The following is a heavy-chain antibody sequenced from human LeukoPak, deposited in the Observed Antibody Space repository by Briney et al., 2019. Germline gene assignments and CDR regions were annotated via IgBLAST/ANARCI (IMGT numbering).Heavy chain of an antibody. CDR1: GYTFPVYY. D-gene: IGHD6-6*01. J-gene: IGHJ4*02. V-gene: IGHV1-2*02. Sequence: ASVKVSCKSSGYTFPVYYMHWVRQAPGQGLEWMGWINPNSGGTNYAQKFQGRVTMTRDTSISTAYMELSRLRSDDTAVYYCASPKTPYSSSSPAHYWVQGTLVTVSS. CDR2: INPNSGGT. CDR3: ASPKTPYSSSSPAHY.